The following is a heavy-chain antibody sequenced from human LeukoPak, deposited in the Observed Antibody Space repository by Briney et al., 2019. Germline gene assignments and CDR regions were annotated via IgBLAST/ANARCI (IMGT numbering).Heavy chain of an antibody. V-gene: IGHV1-2*02. CDR2: INPNSGGT. D-gene: IGHD2-2*02. J-gene: IGHJ6*03. Sequence: ASVKVSCKASGYTFTGYYMHWVRQAPGQGLEWMGWINPNSGGTNYAQKFQGRVTMTRDTSISTAYMELSRLRSDDTAVYYCARGLRGLYGRKNYYYYYMDVWGKGTTVTVSS. CDR3: ARGLRGLYGRKNYYYYYMDV. CDR1: GYTFTGYY.